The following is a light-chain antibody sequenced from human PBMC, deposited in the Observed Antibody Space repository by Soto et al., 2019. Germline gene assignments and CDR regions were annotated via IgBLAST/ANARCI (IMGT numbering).Light chain of an antibody. CDR2: EGS. CDR3: CSYAGSRGVV. CDR1: SSDVGSYNL. Sequence: QPASVSGSPGQSITISCTGTSSDVGSYNLVSWYQQHPGKAPKLMIYEGSKRPSGVSNRFSGSKSGNTASLTISGLQAEDEADYYCCSYAGSRGVVFGGGTKVTVL. J-gene: IGLJ2*01. V-gene: IGLV2-23*01.